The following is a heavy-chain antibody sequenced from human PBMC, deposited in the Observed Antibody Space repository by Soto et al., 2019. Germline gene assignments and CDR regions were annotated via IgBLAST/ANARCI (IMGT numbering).Heavy chain of an antibody. Sequence: QVQLQESGPGLVKPSGTLSLTCAVSGGSISSSNWWSWVRQPPGKGLEWIGEIYHSGSTNYNPSLKSRVTISVDKSKNQFSLKLSSVTAADTAVYYCARLTYYYGTGYYYYGMDVWGQGTPVTVSS. CDR1: GGSISSSNW. D-gene: IGHD3-10*01. J-gene: IGHJ6*02. V-gene: IGHV4-4*02. CDR2: IYHSGST. CDR3: ARLTYYYGTGYYYYGMDV.